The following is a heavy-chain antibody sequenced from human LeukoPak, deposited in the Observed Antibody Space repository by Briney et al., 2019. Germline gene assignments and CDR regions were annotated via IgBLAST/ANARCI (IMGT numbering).Heavy chain of an antibody. Sequence: SETLSLTCTVSGGSISGYYWSWIRQPPGKGLEWIGEINHSGSTNYNPSLKSRVTISVDTSKNQFSLKLSSVTAADTAVYYCASRQKYCSGGSCYSDLSLASYYGMDVWGQGTTVTVSS. V-gene: IGHV4-34*01. CDR3: ASRQKYCSGGSCYSDLSLASYYGMDV. J-gene: IGHJ6*02. CDR1: GGSISGYY. D-gene: IGHD2-15*01. CDR2: INHSGST.